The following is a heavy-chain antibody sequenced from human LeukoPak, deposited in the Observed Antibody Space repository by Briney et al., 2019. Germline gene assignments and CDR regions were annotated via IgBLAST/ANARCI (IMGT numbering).Heavy chain of an antibody. Sequence: GGSLRLSCAASGFTFTSYSMSWVRQAPGKGLEWVSAMTGSGGYTNYADSVKGRFTVSRDDSKATLYLQMDNLRAEDTAIYYCARRSMVSSGYFDYWGQGTLVTVSS. V-gene: IGHV3-23*01. CDR3: ARRSMVSSGYFDY. CDR2: MTGSGGYT. J-gene: IGHJ4*02. D-gene: IGHD3-10*01. CDR1: GFTFTSYS.